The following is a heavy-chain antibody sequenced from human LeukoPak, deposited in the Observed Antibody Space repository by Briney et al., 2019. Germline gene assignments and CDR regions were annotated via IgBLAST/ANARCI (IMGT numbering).Heavy chain of an antibody. D-gene: IGHD2-2*01. V-gene: IGHV3-23*01. CDR2: ISGSGGST. CDR3: AKDHCSSSSCYPGPYYFDY. J-gene: IGHJ4*02. Sequence: GGSLRLSCAASGFTFSSYAMSWVRQAPGKGLEWVSSISGSGGSTYYADSVKGRFTISRDNSKNTLYLQMNSLRAEDTAVYYCAKDHCSSSSCYPGPYYFDYWGQGTLVTVSS. CDR1: GFTFSSYA.